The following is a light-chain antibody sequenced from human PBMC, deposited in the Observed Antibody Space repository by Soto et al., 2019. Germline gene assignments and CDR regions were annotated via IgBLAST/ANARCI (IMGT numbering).Light chain of an antibody. Sequence: DIQMTQPPSTLSASVGDTLTVTCRASQSVSGWLAWYQQKPGEAPKLLIYDASTLVSGVPSRFSGSGSGTEFTLTISSLQPDDFATYYCQQYRTFGQGTKVDIK. CDR3: QQYRT. CDR1: QSVSGW. J-gene: IGKJ1*01. CDR2: DAS. V-gene: IGKV1-5*01.